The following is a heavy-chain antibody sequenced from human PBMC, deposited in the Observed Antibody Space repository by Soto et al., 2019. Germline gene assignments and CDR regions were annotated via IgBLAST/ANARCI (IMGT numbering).Heavy chain of an antibody. CDR3: ASHQESNYYMDV. Sequence: ASVKVSCKASGYTFTSYGISWVRQAPGQGLEWMGWISAYNGNTNYAQKPQGRVTMTTDTSTSTAYMELRSLRSDDTAVYYCASHQESNYYMDVWGKGTTVTVSS. CDR1: GYTFTSYG. J-gene: IGHJ6*03. D-gene: IGHD2-8*01. V-gene: IGHV1-18*01. CDR2: ISAYNGNT.